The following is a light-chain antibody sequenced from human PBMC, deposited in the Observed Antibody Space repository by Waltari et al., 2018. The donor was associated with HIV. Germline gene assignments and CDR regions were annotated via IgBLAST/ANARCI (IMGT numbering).Light chain of an antibody. J-gene: IGKJ5*01. CDR2: LGS. CDR1: QSLLHSNGYKY. Sequence: DIVMTQSPLSLSVTPGEPASISCRSSQSLLHSNGYKYLDWYLQKPGQSPQVLIYLGSNRASGVPDRFSGSGSGTDFILKISRVEAEDVGVYYCMQALQTPSITFGQGTRLEIK. CDR3: MQALQTPSIT. V-gene: IGKV2-28*01.